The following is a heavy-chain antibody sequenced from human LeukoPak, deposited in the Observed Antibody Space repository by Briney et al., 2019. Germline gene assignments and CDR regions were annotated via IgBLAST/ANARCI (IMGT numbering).Heavy chain of an antibody. Sequence: GESLKISCKGSGYSFTSYWIGWVRQMPGKGLEWMGIIYPGDSDTRYSPSFQGQVTISADKSISTAYLQWSSLKASDTAMYYCARQRVNYYDSSGYSSFDYWGQGTLVTVSS. J-gene: IGHJ4*02. CDR2: IYPGDSDT. D-gene: IGHD3-22*01. V-gene: IGHV5-51*01. CDR1: GYSFTSYW. CDR3: ARQRVNYYDSSGYSSFDY.